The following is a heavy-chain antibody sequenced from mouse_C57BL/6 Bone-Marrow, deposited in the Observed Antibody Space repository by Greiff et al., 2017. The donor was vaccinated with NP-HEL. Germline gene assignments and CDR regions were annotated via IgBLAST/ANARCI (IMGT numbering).Heavy chain of an antibody. CDR2: IFPGSGST. Sequence: VRLMESGPELVKPGASVKISCKASGYTFTDYYINWVKQRPGQGLEWIGWIFPGSGSTYYNEKFKGKATLTVDKSSSTAYLLLSSLTSEDSAVYFCARGGSSGYAMDYWGQGTSVTVSS. CDR3: ARGGSSGYAMDY. CDR1: GYTFTDYY. J-gene: IGHJ4*01. D-gene: IGHD3-2*02. V-gene: IGHV1-75*01.